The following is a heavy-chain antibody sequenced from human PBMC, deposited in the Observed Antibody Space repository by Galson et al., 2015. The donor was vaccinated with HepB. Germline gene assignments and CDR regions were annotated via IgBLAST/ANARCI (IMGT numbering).Heavy chain of an antibody. CDR1: GFTFSSYA. D-gene: IGHD5-12*01. CDR3: AKQGAREVGYSGYVDAFDI. Sequence: SLRLSCAASGFTFSSYAMSWVRQAPRKGLEWVSAISGSGGSTYYADSVKGRFTISRDNSKNTLYLQMNSLRAEDTAVYYCAKQGAREVGYSGYVDAFDIWGQGTMVTVSS. CDR2: ISGSGGST. J-gene: IGHJ3*02. V-gene: IGHV3-23*01.